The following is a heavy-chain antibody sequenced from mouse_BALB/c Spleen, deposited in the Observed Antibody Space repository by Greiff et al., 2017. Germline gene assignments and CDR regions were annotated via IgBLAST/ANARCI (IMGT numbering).Heavy chain of an antibody. V-gene: IGHV2-9*02. CDR1: GFSLTSYG. J-gene: IGHJ2*01. CDR3: ARDPGLGRAYFDY. CDR2: IWAGGST. Sequence: QVQLQQSGPGLVAPSQSLSITCTVSGFSLTSYGVHWVRQPPGKGLEWLGVIWAGGSTNYNSALMSRLSISKDNSKSQVFLKMNSLQTDDTAMYYCARDPGLGRAYFDYWGQGTTLTVSS. D-gene: IGHD4-1*01.